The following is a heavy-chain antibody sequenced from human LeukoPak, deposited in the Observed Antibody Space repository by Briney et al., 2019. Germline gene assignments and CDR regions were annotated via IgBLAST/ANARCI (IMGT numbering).Heavy chain of an antibody. J-gene: IGHJ6*03. D-gene: IGHD3-16*01. CDR2: ISWNSGSI. CDR3: AKDKGGGPIYYYMDV. Sequence: GRSLRLSCAASGFTFDDYAMHWVRQAPGKGLEWVSGISWNSGSIGYADSVKGRFTISRDNAKNSLYLQMNSLRAEDTALYYCAKDKGGGPIYYYMDVWGKGTTVTVSS. V-gene: IGHV3-9*01. CDR1: GFTFDDYA.